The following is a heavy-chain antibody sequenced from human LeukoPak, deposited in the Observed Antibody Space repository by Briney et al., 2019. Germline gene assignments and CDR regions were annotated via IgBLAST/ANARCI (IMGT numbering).Heavy chain of an antibody. CDR2: IKQDGGEQ. CDR3: ARIRGGLTTLTTSGPFDY. D-gene: IGHD4-11*01. Sequence: GGSLRLSCAASGFTFSSYWMSWVRQAPGKGLEWVANIKQDGGEQYYMDSVKGRFTISRDNAKNSLYLQMNSLRAEDTAVYYRARIRGGLTTLTTSGPFDYWGLGTLVTVSS. V-gene: IGHV3-7*01. J-gene: IGHJ4*02. CDR1: GFTFSSYW.